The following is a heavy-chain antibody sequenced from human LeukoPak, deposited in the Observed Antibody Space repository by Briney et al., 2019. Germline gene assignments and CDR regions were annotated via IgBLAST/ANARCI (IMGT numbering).Heavy chain of an antibody. Sequence: PGGSLRLSCAASGFTFSSYAMSWVRQAPGKGLEWVSAISGSGGSTYYADSVKGRFTISRDNSKNTLYLQMNSLRAEDTAVYYCAKVWGPYYNYYYGMDVWGQGTTVTVSS. CDR1: GFTFSSYA. V-gene: IGHV3-23*01. CDR2: ISGSGGST. J-gene: IGHJ6*02. D-gene: IGHD3-16*01. CDR3: AKVWGPYYNYYYGMDV.